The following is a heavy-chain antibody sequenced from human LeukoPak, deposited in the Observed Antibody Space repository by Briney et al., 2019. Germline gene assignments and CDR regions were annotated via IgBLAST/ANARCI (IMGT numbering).Heavy chain of an antibody. V-gene: IGHV3-23*01. Sequence: GGSLRLSCAASGFTFSSYAMSWVRQAPGKGLEWVSAISGSGGSTYYADSVKGRFTISRDNSKNTLYLQMDSLRAEDTAVYYCARDEYDFWSGFYSSYYFDYWGQGTLVTVSS. D-gene: IGHD3-3*01. CDR1: GFTFSSYA. J-gene: IGHJ4*02. CDR2: ISGSGGST. CDR3: ARDEYDFWSGFYSSYYFDY.